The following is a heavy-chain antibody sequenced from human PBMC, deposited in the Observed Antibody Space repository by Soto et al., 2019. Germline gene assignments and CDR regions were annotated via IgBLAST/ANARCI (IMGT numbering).Heavy chain of an antibody. V-gene: IGHV4-39*01. CDR3: ARPEYYYDSSGYYPYCFDY. CDR1: GGPTSSSSYY. Sequence: SEILSRTCTVAGGPTSSSSYYWGWLRQPPGKGLEWIGSIYYTGSTYYNPSLKSRVTISLDTFKNQISLKLSSVTAADTAVFSCARPEYYYDSSGYYPYCFDYCGKGTLVTVSS. D-gene: IGHD3-22*01. CDR2: IYYTGST. J-gene: IGHJ4*02.